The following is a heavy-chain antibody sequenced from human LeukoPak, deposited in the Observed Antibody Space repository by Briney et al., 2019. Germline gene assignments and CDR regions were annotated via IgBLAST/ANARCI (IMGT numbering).Heavy chain of an antibody. CDR1: GFSVSTNY. D-gene: IGHD1-1*01. CDR2: LYAGGDI. J-gene: IGHJ4*02. CDR3: ARADLRRGDGTAGLFGH. Sequence: PGGSLRLSCAASGFSVSTNYMSWVRQAPGKGPEWVSVLYAGGDIYYADSVKGRFTISRDNSKNTLYLQMSSLRAEDTAVYFCARADLRRGDGTAGLFGHWGQGTLVTVSS. V-gene: IGHV3-53*01.